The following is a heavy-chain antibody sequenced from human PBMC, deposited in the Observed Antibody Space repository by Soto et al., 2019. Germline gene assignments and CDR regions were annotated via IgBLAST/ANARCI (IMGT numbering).Heavy chain of an antibody. V-gene: IGHV4-31*03. J-gene: IGHJ4*02. CDR2: IYYSGST. Sequence: SETLSLTCTVSGGSISSGGYYWSWIRQHPGKGLEWIGYIYYSGSTYYNPSLKSRVTISVDTSKNQFSLKLSSVTAADTAVYYCARFYDSSGYYAPDYWGQGTLVTVS. CDR3: ARFYDSSGYYAPDY. D-gene: IGHD3-22*01. CDR1: GGSISSGGYY.